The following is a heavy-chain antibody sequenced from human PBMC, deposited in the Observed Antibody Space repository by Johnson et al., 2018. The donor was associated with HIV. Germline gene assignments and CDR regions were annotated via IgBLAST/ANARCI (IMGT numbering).Heavy chain of an antibody. V-gene: IGHV3-7*01. CDR3: VTLVVAPPFDI. CDR1: GFTVSSNY. Sequence: VQLVESGGGLVKPGGSLRLSCAASGFTVSSNYMSWVRQAPGKGLEWVANMRQDGSEKYCVDSVKGRFTISRDNSKNTLYLQMNSLRAEDTAVYYCVTLVVAPPFDIWGQGTMVTVSS. CDR2: MRQDGSEK. D-gene: IGHD2-15*01. J-gene: IGHJ3*02.